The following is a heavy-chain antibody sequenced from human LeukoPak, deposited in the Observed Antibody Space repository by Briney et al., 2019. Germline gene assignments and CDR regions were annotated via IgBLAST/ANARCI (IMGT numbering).Heavy chain of an antibody. D-gene: IGHD5-12*01. J-gene: IGHJ4*02. CDR2: ISAYNGDT. Sequence: GASVKVSCKASGYSFTSYGISWVRQAPGQGLEWMGWISAYNGDTNYAQKFQGRVTVTTDTSTTTAYMELRSLRSDDSAVYYCARRSGYDRRMGTLDFWGQGTLVTVSS. V-gene: IGHV1-18*01. CDR3: ARRSGYDRRMGTLDF. CDR1: GYSFTSYG.